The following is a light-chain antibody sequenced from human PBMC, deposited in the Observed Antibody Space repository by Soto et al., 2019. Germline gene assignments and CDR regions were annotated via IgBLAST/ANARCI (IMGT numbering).Light chain of an antibody. CDR2: AAS. V-gene: IGKV1-17*02. CDR3: LQHSSYPRGYT. Sequence: DIQMTQSPSSLSGSVGDRVTITCRASQGIRNDLVWYQQKPGKAPKRLIYAASSLQSGVPSRFSGSGSGTEFTLTISNLQPEDFATYYCLQHSSYPRGYTFGQGTNLEIK. J-gene: IGKJ2*01. CDR1: QGIRND.